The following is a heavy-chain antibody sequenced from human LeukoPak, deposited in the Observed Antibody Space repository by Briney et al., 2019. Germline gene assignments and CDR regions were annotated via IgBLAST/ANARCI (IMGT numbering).Heavy chain of an antibody. CDR2: ISSSGGTI. CDR1: GFTFSTYE. D-gene: IGHD3-22*01. J-gene: IGHJ4*02. V-gene: IGHV3-48*03. CDR3: AREGGVNYYDLDYFDY. Sequence: GGSLRLSCVGSGFTFSTYEMTWVRQAPGKGLEWVSYISSSGGTIYYADSVKGLFTISRDNAKNSLYLQMNSLRAEDTAVYYCAREGGVNYYDLDYFDYWGQGTLITVSS.